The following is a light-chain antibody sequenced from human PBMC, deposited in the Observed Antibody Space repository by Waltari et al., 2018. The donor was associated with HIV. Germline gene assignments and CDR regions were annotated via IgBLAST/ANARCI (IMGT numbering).Light chain of an antibody. CDR3: CSYAGTYTYVL. CDR1: SSDVGGYDS. V-gene: IGLV2-11*01. J-gene: IGLJ3*02. Sequence: QSALTQPRSVSGSPGQSFTISCTGTSSDVGGYDSLSRYLQHPGKVPKLIIYEVIKRPSGVPDRFSGSKSGNTASLTISGLQTEDEADYFCCSYAGTYTYVLFGGGTKLTVL. CDR2: EVI.